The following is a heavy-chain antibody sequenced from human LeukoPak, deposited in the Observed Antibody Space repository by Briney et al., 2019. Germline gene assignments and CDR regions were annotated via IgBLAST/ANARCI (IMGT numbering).Heavy chain of an antibody. CDR2: IKQDGSEK. Sequence: GGAPRLSCAAPGFPLCSLLMRWVRHAPREGAGGVGNIKQDGSEKYYVDSVKGRFTISRDNAKNSLYLQMNSLRAEDTAVYYCARDGLGYPYYYYMDVWGKGTTVTVSS. CDR1: GFPLCSLL. J-gene: IGHJ6*03. V-gene: IGHV3-7*01. D-gene: IGHD5-12*01. CDR3: ARDGLGYPYYYYMDV.